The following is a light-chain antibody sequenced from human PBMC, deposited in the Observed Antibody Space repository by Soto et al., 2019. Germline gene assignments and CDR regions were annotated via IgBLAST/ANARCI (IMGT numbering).Light chain of an antibody. CDR2: EVT. V-gene: IGLV2-14*01. CDR1: SSDFGAYKS. Sequence: QSVLTQPASVSGSPGQSITISCTGTSSDFGAYKSVSWYQQHPGEAPKLVIYEVTNRPSGVSNRFSGSKSGNTASLAISGPQAEDEADYYCSSYTTSNPVVFGGGTKLTVL. CDR3: SSYTTSNPVV. J-gene: IGLJ2*01.